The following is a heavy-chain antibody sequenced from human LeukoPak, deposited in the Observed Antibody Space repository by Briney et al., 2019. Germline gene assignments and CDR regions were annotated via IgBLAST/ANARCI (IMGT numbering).Heavy chain of an antibody. CDR2: IMRSRSYP. D-gene: IGHD3-3*01. V-gene: IGHV3-11*06. CDR1: GFTFSDYY. Sequence: GGSLRLSCAGSGFTFSDYYMSWIRQGPGKGLEWGSYIMRSRSYPNYADSVKGRFTISRDNDKNSLYLQMNSLRAEDTAVYYCARESYDFWSGYIDYWGQGTLVTVSS. CDR3: ARESYDFWSGYIDY. J-gene: IGHJ4*02.